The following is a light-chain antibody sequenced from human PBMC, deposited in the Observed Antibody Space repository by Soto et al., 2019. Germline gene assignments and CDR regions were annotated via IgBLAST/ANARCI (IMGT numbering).Light chain of an antibody. CDR1: QSITSW. J-gene: IGKJ1*01. CDR2: KAS. CDR3: QQYNSFPWA. V-gene: IGKV1-5*03. Sequence: DIQMTQSPSTLSASVGDRVTIACRASQSITSWLAWYQQKPGKAPNLLIYKASNLESGVPSRFSGSGSGTEFTLTISSLQPDDIATYYCQQYNSFPWAFGQGTKVEIK.